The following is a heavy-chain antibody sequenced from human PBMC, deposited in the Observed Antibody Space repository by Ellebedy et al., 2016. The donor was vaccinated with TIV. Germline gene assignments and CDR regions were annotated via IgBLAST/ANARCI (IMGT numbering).Heavy chain of an antibody. V-gene: IGHV3-48*04. D-gene: IGHD7-27*01. J-gene: IGHJ3*02. CDR2: ISGSSLTK. CDR1: GFTFSPYS. Sequence: GESLKISCAASGFTFSPYSMNWVRQAPGKGLEWVSYISGSSLTKFYADSVKGRFTISRDNAESSLYPQMDSLRVEDTAVYYCARDMAWGNERMNDAFDIWGQGTMVIVSS. CDR3: ARDMAWGNERMNDAFDI.